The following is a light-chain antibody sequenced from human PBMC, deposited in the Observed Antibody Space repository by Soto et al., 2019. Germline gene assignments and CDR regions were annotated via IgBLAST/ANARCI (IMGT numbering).Light chain of an antibody. Sequence: DIQMTQSPSTLSASVVDTVTITLGSSQTINNWLAWYQQKPGKAPKLLIYDVSTLGSGVPSRFSGSGSGTYFTLTIIGLQPDDFGTYYCQQCNTFWTFGQGTKVDIK. CDR1: QTINNW. V-gene: IGKV1-5*01. CDR3: QQCNTFWT. J-gene: IGKJ1*01. CDR2: DVS.